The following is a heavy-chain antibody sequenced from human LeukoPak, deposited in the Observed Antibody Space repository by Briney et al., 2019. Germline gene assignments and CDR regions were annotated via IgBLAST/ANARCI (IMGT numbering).Heavy chain of an antibody. CDR2: ISGYNGNT. CDR1: GYTFSSYG. Sequence: ASVKVSCKASGYTFSSYGISWVRQAPGQGLEWMGWISGYNGNTNYEQKFQGRVIMTTDTPTSAAYMDLRSLRSDDTAVYFCAGVGRYSSTWPPEGDDAFDIWGQGTMVTVSS. CDR3: AGVGRYSSTWPPEGDDAFDI. V-gene: IGHV1-18*01. J-gene: IGHJ3*02. D-gene: IGHD6-13*01.